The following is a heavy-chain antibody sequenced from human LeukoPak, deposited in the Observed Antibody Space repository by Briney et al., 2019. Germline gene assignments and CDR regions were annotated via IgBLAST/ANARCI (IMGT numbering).Heavy chain of an antibody. CDR2: ISGSGDSR. CDR1: GFAFSSYG. J-gene: IGHJ4*02. CDR3: ARKGGTRFDFWRGYGY. D-gene: IGHD3-3*01. Sequence: GGSLRLSCAASGFAFSSYGMTWVRQAPGKGLEWVSVISGSGDSRDYADSVKGRFTISRDNSKNTLWLQMNNLRGDDTAVYYCARKGGTRFDFWRGYGYWGQGILVTVSS. V-gene: IGHV3-23*01.